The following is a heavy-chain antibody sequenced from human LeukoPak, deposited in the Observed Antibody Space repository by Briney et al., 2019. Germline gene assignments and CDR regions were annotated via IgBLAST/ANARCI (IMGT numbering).Heavy chain of an antibody. CDR1: GYTFTGYY. J-gene: IGHJ4*02. V-gene: IGHV1-2*02. Sequence: GASVKVSCKASGYTFTGYYMHWVRQAAGQGLEWMGWINPNSGGANYAQKFQGRVTMTRDTSISTAYMELSRLRSDDTAVYYCARSLTSGVRGYFDYWGQGTLVTVSS. CDR3: ARSLTSGVRGYFDY. CDR2: INPNSGGA. D-gene: IGHD1-14*01.